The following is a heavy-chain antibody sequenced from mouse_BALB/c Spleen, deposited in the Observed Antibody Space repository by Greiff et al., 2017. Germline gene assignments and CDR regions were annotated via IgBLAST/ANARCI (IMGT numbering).Heavy chain of an antibody. CDR3: ARHNAY. CDR2: ISSGGSYT. V-gene: IGHV5-9-3*01. J-gene: IGHJ3*01. Sequence: EVKLVESGGGLVKPGGSLKLSCAASGFTFSSYAMSWVRQTPEKRLEWVATISSGGSYTYYPDSVKGRFTISRDNAKNTLYLQMSSLRSEDTAMYYCARHNAYWGQGTLVTVSA. CDR1: GFTFSSYA.